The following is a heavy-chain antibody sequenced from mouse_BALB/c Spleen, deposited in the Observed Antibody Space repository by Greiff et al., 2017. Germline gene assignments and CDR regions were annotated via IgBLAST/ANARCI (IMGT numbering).Heavy chain of an antibody. D-gene: IGHD1-1*01. Sequence: EVKLMESGAELVKPGASVKLSCTASGFNIKDTYMHWVKQRPEQGLEWIGRIDPANGNTKYDPKFQGKATITADTSSNTAYLQLSSLTSEDTAVYYCNAPYYYGSAWFAYWGQGTLVTVSA. V-gene: IGHV14-3*02. CDR2: IDPANGNT. CDR1: GFNIKDTY. J-gene: IGHJ3*01. CDR3: NAPYYYGSAWFAY.